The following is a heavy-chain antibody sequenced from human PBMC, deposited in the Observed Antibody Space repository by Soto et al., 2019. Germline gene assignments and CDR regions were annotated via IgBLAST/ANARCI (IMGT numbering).Heavy chain of an antibody. V-gene: IGHV3-7*01. CDR2: IKPDESEK. CDR3: VRGGSNYAS. J-gene: IGHJ5*02. D-gene: IGHD4-4*01. CDR1: GFTFSDSW. Sequence: EVQLVESGGGLVQPGGSLRLCCTASGFTFSDSWMTWVRQAPGKGLEWVARIKPDESEKKYADSVKGRFSISRDNAKNSMYLQMDSLRGEDTAVYYCVRGGSNYASWAQGTLVTVS.